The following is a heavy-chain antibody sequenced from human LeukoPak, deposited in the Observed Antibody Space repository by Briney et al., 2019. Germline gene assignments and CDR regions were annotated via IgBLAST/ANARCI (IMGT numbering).Heavy chain of an antibody. CDR2: INPTSSSI. D-gene: IGHD3-10*01. J-gene: IGHJ4*02. CDR1: GFTFSDYS. Sequence: GGSLRLSCAGSGFTFSDYSINWVRQAPGKGLEWVSSINPTSSSIYYADAVRGRFTISRDNAKSSLYLQMNGLTVEDTAVYYCVRLRKNSCRSYYYYYYDQWGQGILVTVSS. V-gene: IGHV3-21*01. CDR3: VRLRKNSCRSYYYYYYDQ.